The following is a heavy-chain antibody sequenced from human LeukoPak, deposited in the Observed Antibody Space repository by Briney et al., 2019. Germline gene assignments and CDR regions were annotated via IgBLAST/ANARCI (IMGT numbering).Heavy chain of an antibody. J-gene: IGHJ4*02. D-gene: IGHD6-13*01. CDR3: AKDRRQQLVSFFDY. Sequence: PGRSLRLSCAASGFTFGSYGMHWVRQARGKGLEGVAVISYDGSNKYYADSVKGRFTISRDTSKNTLYLEMNSLKAEDTAMYYCAKDRRQQLVSFFDYWGQGTLVTVSS. V-gene: IGHV3-30*18. CDR1: GFTFGSYG. CDR2: ISYDGSNK.